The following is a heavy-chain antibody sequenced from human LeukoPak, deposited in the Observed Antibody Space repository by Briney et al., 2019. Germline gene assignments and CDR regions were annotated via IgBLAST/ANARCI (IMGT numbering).Heavy chain of an antibody. V-gene: IGHV3-30*03. D-gene: IGHD3-22*01. CDR1: GFTFSSYG. Sequence: GGSLRLSCAASGFTFSSYGMHWVRQAPGKGLEWVAVISYDGSNKYYADSVKGRFTISRDNSKNTLYLQMNSLRAEDTAVYYCARGVFSSGYYYYFDYWGQGTLVTVSS. CDR3: ARGVFSSGYYYYFDY. J-gene: IGHJ4*01. CDR2: ISYDGSNK.